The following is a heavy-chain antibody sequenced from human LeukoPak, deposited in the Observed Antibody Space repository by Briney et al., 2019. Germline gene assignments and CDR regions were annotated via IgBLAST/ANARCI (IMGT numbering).Heavy chain of an antibody. J-gene: IGHJ5*02. D-gene: IGHD1-7*01. CDR2: ISSSGGTI. V-gene: IGHV3-11*01. CDR1: GFTFSDYY. CDR3: ARHWNYLDWFDP. Sequence: GGSLRLSCAASGFTFSDYYMSWIRQAPGKGLEWASYISSSGGTIYYADSVKGRFTISRDNAKNSLYLQMNSLRAEDTAVYYCARHWNYLDWFDPWGQGTLVTVSS.